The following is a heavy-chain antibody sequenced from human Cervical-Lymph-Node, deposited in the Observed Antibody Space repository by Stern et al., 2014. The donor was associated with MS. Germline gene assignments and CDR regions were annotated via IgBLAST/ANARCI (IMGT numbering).Heavy chain of an antibody. CDR3: ASAGYSSSQFSWFDR. V-gene: IGHV4-34*01. D-gene: IGHD6-13*01. CDR2: IDHSGRT. CDR1: GGSFSDFY. J-gene: IGHJ5*02. Sequence: HVQLQQWGAGPVKPSETLSLTCAVFGGSFSDFYWTWIRQPPGKGLEWIGEIDHSGRTNYNPSLKSRVTVLVDTARNEFSLRLRSVTAADTAVYYCASAGYSSSQFSWFDRWGQGTLVTVSS.